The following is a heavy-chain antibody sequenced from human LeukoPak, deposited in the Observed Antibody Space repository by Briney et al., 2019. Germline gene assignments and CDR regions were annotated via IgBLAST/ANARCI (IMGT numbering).Heavy chain of an antibody. D-gene: IGHD6-19*01. CDR1: GYTLTELS. V-gene: IGHV1-24*01. Sequence: ASVKVSCKVSGYTLTELSMHWVRQAPGKGLEWMGGFDPEDGETIYAQKFQGRVTMTEDTSTDTAYMELSSLRSEDTAVYYCATGQWPQSWFDPWGQGTLVTVSS. CDR3: ATGQWPQSWFDP. CDR2: FDPEDGET. J-gene: IGHJ5*02.